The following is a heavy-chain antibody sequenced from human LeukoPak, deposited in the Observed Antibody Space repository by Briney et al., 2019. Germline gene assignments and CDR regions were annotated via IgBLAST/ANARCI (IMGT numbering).Heavy chain of an antibody. Sequence: SETLSLTCTVSGGSISSYYWSWIRQPPGKGLEWIGYVYYSGSTNYNPSLKSRVTISVDTSKNQFSLKLSSVTAADTAVYYCARDPGQQGYMDVWGKGTTVTVSS. CDR1: GGSISSYY. D-gene: IGHD6-13*01. J-gene: IGHJ6*03. CDR2: VYYSGST. CDR3: ARDPGQQGYMDV. V-gene: IGHV4-59*01.